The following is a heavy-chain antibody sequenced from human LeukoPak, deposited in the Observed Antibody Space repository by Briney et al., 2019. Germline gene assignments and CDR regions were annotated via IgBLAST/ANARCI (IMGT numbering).Heavy chain of an antibody. CDR1: GYTFTSYV. D-gene: IGHD6-19*01. J-gene: IGHJ6*03. Sequence: ASVKVSCKASGYTFTSYVISWVRQAPGQGLEWMGWISAYNGNTNYAQKLQVRVTMTTDTSTSTAYMELRSLRSDDTAVYYCARDLGHSSGWYPLLISLGYYMDVWGKGTTVTISS. V-gene: IGHV1-18*01. CDR2: ISAYNGNT. CDR3: ARDLGHSSGWYPLLISLGYYMDV.